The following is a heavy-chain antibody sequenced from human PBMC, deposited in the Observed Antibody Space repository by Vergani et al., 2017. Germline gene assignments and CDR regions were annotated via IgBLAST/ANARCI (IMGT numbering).Heavy chain of an antibody. D-gene: IGHD2-15*01. V-gene: IGHV3-23*01. Sequence: EVQLLESGGGLVQPGGSLRLSCAASGFPFSSYAMSWVRPAPGKGLEWVTAISGSGGSTYYADSVKGRFTISSDNSKNTLYLQMNSLRAEDTAVYYCAGGYCGGGSCYSRFDYWGQGILVTVSA. CDR3: AGGYCGGGSCYSRFDY. CDR2: ISGSGGST. CDR1: GFPFSSYA. J-gene: IGHJ4*02.